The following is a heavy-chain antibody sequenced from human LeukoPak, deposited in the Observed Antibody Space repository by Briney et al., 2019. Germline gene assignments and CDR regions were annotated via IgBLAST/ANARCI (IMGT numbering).Heavy chain of an antibody. CDR2: ISYDGSNK. J-gene: IGHJ6*02. V-gene: IGHV3-30-3*01. Sequence: GRSLRLSCAASGFTFSSYAMHWVRQAPGKGLEWVAVISYDGSNKYYADSVKGRFTISRDNSKNTLYLQMNSLRAEDTAVYYCARAMVRGVINYYYYGMDVWGQGTTVTVSS. CDR1: GFTFSSYA. D-gene: IGHD3-10*01. CDR3: ARAMVRGVINYYYYGMDV.